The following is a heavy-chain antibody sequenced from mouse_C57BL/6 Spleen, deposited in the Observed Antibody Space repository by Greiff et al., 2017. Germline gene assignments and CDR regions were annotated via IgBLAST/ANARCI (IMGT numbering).Heavy chain of an antibody. D-gene: IGHD3-2*02. Sequence: VQLQESGPELVKPGASVKISCKASGYAFSSSWMNWVKQRPGKGLEWIGRIYPGDGDTNYNGKFKGKATLTADKSSSTAYMQLSSLKSEDSAVYFCARSLDSSGYVGYWGKGTTLTVSS. V-gene: IGHV1-82*01. J-gene: IGHJ2*01. CDR3: ARSLDSSGYVGY. CDR1: GYAFSSSW. CDR2: IYPGDGDT.